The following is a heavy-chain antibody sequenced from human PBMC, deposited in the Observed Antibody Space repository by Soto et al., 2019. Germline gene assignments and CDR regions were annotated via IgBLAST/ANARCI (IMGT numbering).Heavy chain of an antibody. CDR3: AARTIPVTGAYDY. J-gene: IGHJ4*02. CDR1: GFTFSGSA. V-gene: IGHV3-23*01. D-gene: IGHD3-16*01. Sequence: EVQLLESGGGMVQPGGSLRLSCAASGFTFSGSAMGWVRQAPGKGLEWISVISGSGDDIRYADSVKGRFTISKDNSKNTVYLQMNSLRGEDTAVYFCAARTIPVTGAYDYWGQGPLVTVSS. CDR2: ISGSGDDI.